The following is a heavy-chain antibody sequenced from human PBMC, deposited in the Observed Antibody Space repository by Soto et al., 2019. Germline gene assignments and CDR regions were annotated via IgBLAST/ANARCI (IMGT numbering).Heavy chain of an antibody. D-gene: IGHD3-16*01. J-gene: IGHJ6*02. Sequence: QVQLQESGPGLVKPSQTLSLTCTVSGGSISSGGYYWSWIRQDPGKGLEWIGYIYYSGSTYYNPSLKSRVTISVDTSKNQFPLKLSSVTAADTAVYYWAASCVACGGFNYYGMDVGGQGTTVTVSS. CDR1: GGSISSGGYY. CDR2: IYYSGST. CDR3: AASCVACGGFNYYGMDV. V-gene: IGHV4-31*03.